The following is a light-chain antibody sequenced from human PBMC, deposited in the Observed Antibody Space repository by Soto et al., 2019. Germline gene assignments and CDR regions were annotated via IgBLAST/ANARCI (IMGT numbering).Light chain of an antibody. CDR2: EVS. CDR1: SSDVGGYNY. Sequence: QSALTQPPSASGSPGQSVTISCTGTSSDVGGYNYVSWYQQHPGKAPKLMIYEVSKRPSGVPDRFSGSKSGNTASLTVSGLQAEVEFVNDSGSNAGNNISVHVFGTGTKDPVL. J-gene: IGLJ1*01. CDR3: GSNAGNNISVHV. V-gene: IGLV2-8*01.